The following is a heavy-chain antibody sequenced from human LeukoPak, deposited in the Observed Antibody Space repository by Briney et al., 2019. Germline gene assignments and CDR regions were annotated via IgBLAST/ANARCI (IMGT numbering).Heavy chain of an antibody. D-gene: IGHD1-26*01. CDR1: GFTFSSYA. CDR2: ISGSGGST. Sequence: GGSLRLSCAASGFTFSSYAMSWVRQAPGKGLEWVSAISGSGGSTYYADSVKGRFAISRDNSKNTLYLQMNSLRAEDTAVYYCAKDFGIVGATAGTDYWGQGTLVTVSS. CDR3: AKDFGIVGATAGTDY. V-gene: IGHV3-23*01. J-gene: IGHJ4*02.